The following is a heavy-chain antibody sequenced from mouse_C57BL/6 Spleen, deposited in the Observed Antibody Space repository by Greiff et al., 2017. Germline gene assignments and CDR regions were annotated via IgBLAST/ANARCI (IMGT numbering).Heavy chain of an antibody. CDR3: SKCYNYDEKAMDY. J-gene: IGHJ4*01. CDR1: GYTFTGYW. CDR2: ILPGGGST. D-gene: IGHD2-12*01. V-gene: IGHV1-9*01. Sequence: VQLQQSGAELMKPGASVKLSCKATGYTFTGYWIEWVKQRPGQGLEWIGEILPGGGSTNYNEQFKGKTTLTAATSSNTAYIPLSILTTEASAIYYASKCYNYDEKAMDYWGQGTSVTVSS.